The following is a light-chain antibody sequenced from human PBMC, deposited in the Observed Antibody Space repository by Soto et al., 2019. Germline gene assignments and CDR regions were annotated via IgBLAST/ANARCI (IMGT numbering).Light chain of an antibody. Sequence: EIVLTQSRATLSLSPGERTSLSCRASQSVRSYLAWYQQKPGQTPRLLIYDTSSRATGIPARFSGSGSGTVFTLTINSLEPEDFAVYYCQQRSNWPLTFGGGTKVEI. CDR1: QSVRSY. V-gene: IGKV3-11*01. CDR2: DTS. J-gene: IGKJ4*01. CDR3: QQRSNWPLT.